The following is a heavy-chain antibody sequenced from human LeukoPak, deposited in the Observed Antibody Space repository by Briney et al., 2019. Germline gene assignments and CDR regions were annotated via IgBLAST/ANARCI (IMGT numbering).Heavy chain of an antibody. CDR2: IKQDGSEK. Sequence: GGSLRLSCAASGFTFSSYWMSWVRQAPGKGLEWVANIKQDGSEKYYVDSVKGRFTISRDNAKNSLYLQMNSLRAEDTAVYYFGRDASSGGPAPYFDYGGKEPLVTVSS. V-gene: IGHV3-7*01. J-gene: IGHJ4*02. D-gene: IGHD6-19*01. CDR3: GRDASSGGPAPYFDY. CDR1: GFTFSSYW.